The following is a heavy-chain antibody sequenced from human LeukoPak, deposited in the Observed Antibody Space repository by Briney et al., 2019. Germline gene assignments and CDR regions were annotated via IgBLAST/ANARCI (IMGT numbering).Heavy chain of an antibody. CDR3: ARDDALGDNALDI. Sequence: QPGRSLRLSCAASGFTFSSYGMHWVRQAPGKGLEWVAVMLNDGSQEKYADSVKGRFTISRDNSKNTLFLQMNSLRAEDTAVYYCARDDALGDNALDIWGQGTMVTVSS. J-gene: IGHJ3*02. CDR2: MLNDGSQE. D-gene: IGHD3-16*01. V-gene: IGHV3-33*01. CDR1: GFTFSSYG.